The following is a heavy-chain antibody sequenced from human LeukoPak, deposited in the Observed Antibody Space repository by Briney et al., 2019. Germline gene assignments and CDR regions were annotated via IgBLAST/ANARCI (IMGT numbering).Heavy chain of an antibody. Sequence: GESLKISCKGSGYSFTSYWIGWVRQMPGKGPEWMGIIYPGDSDTRYSPSFQGQVTISADKSISTAYLQWSSLKASDTAMYYCARHGQYCSSTSCRIGGWFDPWGQGTLVTVSS. D-gene: IGHD2-2*01. CDR3: ARHGQYCSSTSCRIGGWFDP. CDR1: GYSFTSYW. CDR2: IYPGDSDT. V-gene: IGHV5-51*01. J-gene: IGHJ5*02.